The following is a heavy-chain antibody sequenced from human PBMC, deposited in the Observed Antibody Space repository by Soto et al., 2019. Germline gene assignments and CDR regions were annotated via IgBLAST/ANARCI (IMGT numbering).Heavy chain of an antibody. V-gene: IGHV4-61*01. CDR2: IYYSGST. D-gene: IGHD1-26*01. Sequence: PSETLSLTCTVSGGSISSGCYYWSWIRQPPGKGLECIGYIYYSGSTNYNPSLKSRVTISVDTSKNQFSLKLSSVTAADTAVYYCARGLGGSYWDYYYGMDVWGQGTTVTVSS. CDR3: ARGLGGSYWDYYYGMDV. CDR1: GGSISSGCYY. J-gene: IGHJ6*02.